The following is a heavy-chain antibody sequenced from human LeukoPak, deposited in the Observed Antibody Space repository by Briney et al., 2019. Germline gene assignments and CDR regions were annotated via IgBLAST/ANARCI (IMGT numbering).Heavy chain of an antibody. J-gene: IGHJ4*02. V-gene: IGHV1-2*02. CDR1: GYTFTGYY. CDR2: INPNSGGT. CDR3: ARASGSGWYEDY. Sequence: ASVKVSCKASGYTFTGYYMHWLRQAPGQGLEWMGWINPNSGGTNYAQKFQGRVTMTRDTSISTAYMELSRLRSDDTAVHYCARASGSGWYEDYWGQGTLVTVSS. D-gene: IGHD6-19*01.